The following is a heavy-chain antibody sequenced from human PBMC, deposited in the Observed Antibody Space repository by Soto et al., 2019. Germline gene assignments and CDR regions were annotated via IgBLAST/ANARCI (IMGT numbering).Heavy chain of an antibody. CDR1: GGSFSGYY. V-gene: IGHV4-34*01. CDR3: ARGMGAENTFYYYYGMDV. CDR2: INHSGST. Sequence: SETLSLTCAVYGGSFSGYYWSWIRQPPGKGLEWIGEINHSGSTNYNPSLKSRVTISVDTSKNQFSLKLSSVTAADTAVYYCARGMGAENTFYYYYGMDVWGQGTTVTVYS. D-gene: IGHD3-16*01. J-gene: IGHJ6*02.